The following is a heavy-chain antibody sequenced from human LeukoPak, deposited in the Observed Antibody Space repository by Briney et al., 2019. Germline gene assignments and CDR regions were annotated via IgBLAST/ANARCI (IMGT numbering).Heavy chain of an antibody. CDR3: ARDLDYGGNHAEYFQH. CDR2: ISAYNGNT. D-gene: IGHD4-23*01. J-gene: IGHJ1*01. Sequence: AASVKVSCKASGYTFTSYGISWVRQAPGQGLEWIGWISAYNGNTNYAQKLQGRVTMTTDTSTSTAYMELRSLRSDNTAVYYCARDLDYGGNHAEYFQHWGQGTLVTVSS. CDR1: GYTFTSYG. V-gene: IGHV1-18*01.